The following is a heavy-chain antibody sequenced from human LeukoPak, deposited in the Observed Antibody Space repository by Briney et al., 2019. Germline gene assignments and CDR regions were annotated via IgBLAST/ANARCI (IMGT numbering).Heavy chain of an antibody. CDR3: ARGHYGLDV. V-gene: IGHV3-48*04. CDR1: GFTLSAYT. CDR2: ISNSATSI. J-gene: IGHJ6*02. Sequence: GGSLRLSCAASGFTLSAYTMNWVRQAPGKRLEWISYISNSATSIYYADSVKGRFTISRDNAKSSVYLQMNSLTAEDTAVYYCARGHYGLDVWGQGTTVTVSS.